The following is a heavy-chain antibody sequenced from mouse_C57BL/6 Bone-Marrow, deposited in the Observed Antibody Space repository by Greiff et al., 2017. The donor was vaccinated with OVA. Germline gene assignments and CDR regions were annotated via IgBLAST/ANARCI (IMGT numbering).Heavy chain of an antibody. CDR3: ARSTYGSSLYYFDY. D-gene: IGHD1-1*01. Sequence: VQLQQPGAELVKPGASVKMSCKASGYTFTSYWITWVKQRPGQGLEWIGDIYPGSGSTNYNEKFKSKATLTVDTSSSTAYMQLSSLTSEDSAVYYCARSTYGSSLYYFDYWGQGTTLTVSS. J-gene: IGHJ2*01. CDR2: IYPGSGST. V-gene: IGHV1-55*01. CDR1: GYTFTSYW.